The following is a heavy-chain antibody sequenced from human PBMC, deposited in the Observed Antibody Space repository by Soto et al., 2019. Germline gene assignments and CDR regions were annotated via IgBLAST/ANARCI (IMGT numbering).Heavy chain of an antibody. Sequence: ASVKVSCKASGYTFTSYDINWVRQATGQGLEWMGWMNPNSGNTGYAQKFQGRVTMTRNTSISTAYMELSSLRSEDTAVYYCARGGYYDYIWGSYRYTAGEGYWGQGTLVTVSS. CDR1: GYTFTSYD. D-gene: IGHD3-16*02. J-gene: IGHJ4*02. CDR3: ARGGYYDYIWGSYRYTAGEGY. V-gene: IGHV1-8*01. CDR2: MNPNSGNT.